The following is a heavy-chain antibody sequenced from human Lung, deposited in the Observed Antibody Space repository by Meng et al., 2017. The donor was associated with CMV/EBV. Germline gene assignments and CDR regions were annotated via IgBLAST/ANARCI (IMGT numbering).Heavy chain of an antibody. CDR1: GCSIGSGGYY. CDR3: AREAGRDGYATPKFDY. CDR2: IYYTGST. V-gene: IGHV4-31*03. Sequence: VALGESGPGLVKPSRTLSLTCTVSGCSIGSGGYYWSWIRQHPGKGLEWIGYIYYTGSTFYNPSLKSRVTISVDTSKNQFSLKLIPATAADTAVYYCAREAGRDGYATPKFDYWGQGTLVTVSS. D-gene: IGHD5-24*01. J-gene: IGHJ4*02.